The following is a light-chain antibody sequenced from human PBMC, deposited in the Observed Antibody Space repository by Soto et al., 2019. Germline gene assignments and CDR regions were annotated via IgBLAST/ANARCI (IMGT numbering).Light chain of an antibody. CDR1: QSVSSCY. CDR2: GAS. CDR3: QQRNHWPT. J-gene: IGKJ4*01. V-gene: IGKV3D-20*02. Sequence: EILLTQSPGTLSSSPGERATLSCRASQSVSSCYLAWYQQKPGQAPLLLIYGASRRATGFPARFSSSGAGTDCTDTISRLKPEDFAVYYSQQRNHWPTFGGGTKVDIK.